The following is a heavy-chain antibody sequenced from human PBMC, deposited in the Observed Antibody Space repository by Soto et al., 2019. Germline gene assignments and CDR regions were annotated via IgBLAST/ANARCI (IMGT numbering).Heavy chain of an antibody. CDR3: ARGDAFDI. V-gene: IGHV3-30*03. Sequence: QVQLVESGGGVVQPGRSLRLSCAASGFTFSSYGMHWVRQAPGKGLEWVAVISYDGSNKYYADSVKGRFTISRDNSKNTPYLQMNSLRAEDTAVYYCARGDAFDIWGQGTMVTVSS. J-gene: IGHJ3*02. CDR1: GFTFSSYG. CDR2: ISYDGSNK.